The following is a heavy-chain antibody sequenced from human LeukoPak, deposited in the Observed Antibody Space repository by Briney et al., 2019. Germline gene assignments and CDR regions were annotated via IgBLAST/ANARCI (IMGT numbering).Heavy chain of an antibody. J-gene: IGHJ3*02. CDR3: ARQGYDILTGYIDAFDI. V-gene: IGHV4-59*08. CDR1: GGSISSYY. CDR2: ISYSGST. D-gene: IGHD3-9*01. Sequence: SETLSLTCTVSGGSISSYYWSWIRQPPGKGLEWIGYISYSGSTNYNPSLKSRVTISIDTSKNQFSLKLRSVTAADTPIYYCARQGYDILTGYIDAFDIWGQGTMVTVSS.